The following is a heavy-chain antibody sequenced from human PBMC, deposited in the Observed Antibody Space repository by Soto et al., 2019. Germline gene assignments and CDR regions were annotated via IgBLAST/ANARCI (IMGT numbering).Heavy chain of an antibody. Sequence: GESLKISCKGSGYSFTSYWIGWVRQKPGKGLEWMGIIYLGDSDTRYSPSFQGQVTISADKSISTAYLQWSSLTASDTAMYYCARHPIDTVTTIYSYGMDVWGQGTTVTVSS. CDR3: ARHPIDTVTTIYSYGMDV. V-gene: IGHV5-51*01. CDR2: IYLGDSDT. D-gene: IGHD4-17*01. J-gene: IGHJ6*02. CDR1: GYSFTSYW.